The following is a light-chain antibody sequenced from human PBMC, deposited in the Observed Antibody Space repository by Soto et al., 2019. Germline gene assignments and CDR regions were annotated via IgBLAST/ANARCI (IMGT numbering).Light chain of an antibody. J-gene: IGKJ4*01. CDR3: QQLNSYPLT. CDR1: QGISSY. V-gene: IGKV1-9*01. CDR2: ATS. Sequence: DIQLTQSPSFLSASVGDRVTITCRASQGISSYLAWYQQKPGKAPNLLIYATSTLQSGLPSRFSGSGSGTEFTLAISSLQPEDFATYYCQQLNSYPLTFGGGTKVEI.